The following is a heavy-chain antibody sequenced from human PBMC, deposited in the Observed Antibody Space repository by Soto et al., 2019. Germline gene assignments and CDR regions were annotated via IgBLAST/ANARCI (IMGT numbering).Heavy chain of an antibody. D-gene: IGHD7-27*01. V-gene: IGHV1-18*01. J-gene: IGHJ4*02. CDR2: ISAYNGNT. Sequence: ASVKVSCKASGYTFTSYCISWVRQAPGQGLEWMGWISAYNGNTNYAQKLQGRVTMTTDTSTSTAYMELRSLRSDDTAVYYCARDRKDWGSGIGFDYWGQGTLVTVSS. CDR1: GYTFTSYC. CDR3: ARDRKDWGSGIGFDY.